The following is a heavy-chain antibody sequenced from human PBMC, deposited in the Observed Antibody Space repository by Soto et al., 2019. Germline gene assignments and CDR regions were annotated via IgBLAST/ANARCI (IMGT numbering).Heavy chain of an antibody. D-gene: IGHD6-19*01. Sequence: WVRQAPGKGLEWVSGIYGDGSGIYYADSVKGRFTISRDNSKNTLYLQMNSLSAEDTAVYYCARGGSSAWQPFYFDSWGQGTLVTVSS. CDR2: IYGDGSGI. CDR3: ARGGSSAWQPFYFDS. V-gene: IGHV3-NL1*01. J-gene: IGHJ4*02.